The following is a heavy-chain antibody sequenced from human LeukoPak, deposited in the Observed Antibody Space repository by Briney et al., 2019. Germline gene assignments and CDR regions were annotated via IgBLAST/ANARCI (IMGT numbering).Heavy chain of an antibody. J-gene: IGHJ4*02. D-gene: IGHD4-17*01. CDR1: GFTFSTYA. CDR2: ILYDGSNQ. V-gene: IGHV3-30-3*01. Sequence: PGGSLRLSCAASGFTFSTYAMHWVRQAPGRGLEWVAVILYDGSNQYYADSVKGRFTISRDNSRNTLYLQMNSLKVEDTAVYYCARDFRDYRDYVAYFDSWGQGTLVTVSP. CDR3: ARDFRDYRDYVAYFDS.